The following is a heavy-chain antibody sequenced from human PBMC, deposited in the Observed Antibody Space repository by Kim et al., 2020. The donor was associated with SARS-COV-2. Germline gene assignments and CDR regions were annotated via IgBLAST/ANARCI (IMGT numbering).Heavy chain of an antibody. CDR1: GFTVSSNY. Sequence: GVSLRLSCAASGFTVSSNYMSWVRQAPGKGLEWVSVIYSGGSTYYADSVKGRVTISRDNSKNTLYLQMNSLRAEDTAVYYCARVHDYYGMDVWGQGTTVTVSS. CDR3: ARVHDYYGMDV. J-gene: IGHJ6*02. V-gene: IGHV3-53*01. CDR2: IYSGGST.